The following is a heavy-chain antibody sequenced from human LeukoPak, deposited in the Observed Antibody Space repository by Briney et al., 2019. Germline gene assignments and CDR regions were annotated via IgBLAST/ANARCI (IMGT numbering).Heavy chain of an antibody. Sequence: GGSLRLSCAASGFTFTNAWMSWVRQAPGKGLEWVAVISYDGSNKYYADSVKGRFTISRDNSKNTLYLQMNSLRAEDTAVYYCARDIPNLWGRVPDAFDIWGQGTMVTVSS. CDR1: GFTFTNAW. J-gene: IGHJ3*02. V-gene: IGHV3-30*03. CDR2: ISYDGSNK. CDR3: ARDIPNLWGRVPDAFDI. D-gene: IGHD2-21*01.